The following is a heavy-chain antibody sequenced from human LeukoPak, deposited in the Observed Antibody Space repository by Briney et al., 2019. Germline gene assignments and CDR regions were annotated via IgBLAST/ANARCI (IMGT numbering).Heavy chain of an antibody. CDR3: AKDGGEYYDILTGYYPRLYYMDV. D-gene: IGHD3-9*01. CDR2: IYYSGST. CDR1: GGSISSSSYY. V-gene: IGHV4-39*07. Sequence: SETLSLTCTVSGGSISSSSYYWGWIRQPPGKGLEWIGNIYYSGSTYYNPSLKSRLTISVDTSKNQFSLKLSSVTAADTAVYYCAKDGGEYYDILTGYYPRLYYMDVWGKGTTVTISS. J-gene: IGHJ6*03.